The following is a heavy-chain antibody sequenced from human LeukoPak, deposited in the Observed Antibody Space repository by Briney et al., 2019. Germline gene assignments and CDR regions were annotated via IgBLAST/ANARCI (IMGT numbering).Heavy chain of an antibody. V-gene: IGHV3-30*02. CDR2: IRYDGSNK. D-gene: IGHD3-10*01. CDR1: GFTFSSYG. Sequence: GGSLRLSCAASGFTFSSYGMHWVRQAPGKGLEWVAFIRYDGSNKYYADSVKGRFTISRDNSKNTLYLQMNSLRAEDTAVYYCAKAHYYDSGSYRAIDYWGQGTLVTVSS. CDR3: AKAHYYDSGSYRAIDY. J-gene: IGHJ4*02.